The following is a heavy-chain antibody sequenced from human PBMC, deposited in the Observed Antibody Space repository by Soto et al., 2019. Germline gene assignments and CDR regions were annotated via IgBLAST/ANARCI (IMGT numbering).Heavy chain of an antibody. J-gene: IGHJ6*02. Sequence: PSETLSLTCAVYGGSFSGYYWSWVGQPPGKGLEWIGEINHSGSTNYNPSLKSRATISVDTSKNQFSLKLSSVTAADTAVYYCARGHYDILTGYWSYYYYGMDVWGQGTTVTVS. V-gene: IGHV4-34*01. CDR2: INHSGST. D-gene: IGHD3-9*01. CDR1: GGSFSGYY. CDR3: ARGHYDILTGYWSYYYYGMDV.